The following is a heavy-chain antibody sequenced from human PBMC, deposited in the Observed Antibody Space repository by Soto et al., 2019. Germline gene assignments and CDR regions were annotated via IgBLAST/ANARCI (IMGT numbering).Heavy chain of an antibody. J-gene: IGHJ6*02. CDR2: IRSKAYGGTT. CDR3: TNSGYSSSWYLSYYYYGMDV. Sequence: GGSLRLSCTASGFTFGDYAMSWFRQAPGKGLEWVGFIRSKAYGGTTEYAASVKGRFTISRDDSKSIAYLQMNSLKTEDTAVYYCTNSGYSSSWYLSYYYYGMDVWGQGTTVTVSS. D-gene: IGHD6-13*01. V-gene: IGHV3-49*03. CDR1: GFTFGDYA.